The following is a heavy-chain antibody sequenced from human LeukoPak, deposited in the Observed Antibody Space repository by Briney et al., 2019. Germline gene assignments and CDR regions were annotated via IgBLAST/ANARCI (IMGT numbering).Heavy chain of an antibody. CDR2: IKQDGSEK. CDR1: GFTFSSYS. D-gene: IGHD3-10*01. J-gene: IGHJ6*03. Sequence: GGSLRLSCAASGFTFSSYSMNWVRQAPGKGLEWVANIKQDGSEKYYVDSVKGRFTISRDNAKNSLYLQMNSLRAEDTAVYYCATGPGHRMVRGIYYYYYYMDVWGKGTTVTISS. V-gene: IGHV3-7*01. CDR3: ATGPGHRMVRGIYYYYYYMDV.